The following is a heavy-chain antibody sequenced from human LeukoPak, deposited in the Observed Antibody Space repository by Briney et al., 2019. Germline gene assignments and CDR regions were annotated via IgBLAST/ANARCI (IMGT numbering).Heavy chain of an antibody. CDR3: AKVRAEWLKWPYYMDV. J-gene: IGHJ6*03. Sequence: GGSLRLSCAASGFTFSSYAMSWVRQAPGKGLEWVSAISGSGGSTYYADSVKGRFTISRDNSKNTLYLQMNSLRAEGTAVYYCAKVRAEWLKWPYYMDVWGKGTTVTVSS. V-gene: IGHV3-23*01. D-gene: IGHD3-3*01. CDR1: GFTFSSYA. CDR2: ISGSGGST.